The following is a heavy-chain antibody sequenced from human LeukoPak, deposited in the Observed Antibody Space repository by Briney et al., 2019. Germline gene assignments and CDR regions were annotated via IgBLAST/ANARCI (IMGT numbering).Heavy chain of an antibody. J-gene: IGHJ4*02. CDR2: ISYDGSNK. V-gene: IGHV3-30*04. D-gene: IGHD2-21*01. CDR3: ARAIDVADY. Sequence: GGSLRLSCAASGFTFSNYAMHWVRQAPGKGLEWVAVISYDGSNKYYADSVKGRFTISRDYSNNTLYLQMNSLRVDDTALYYCARAIDVADYWGQGTLVTVSS. CDR1: GFTFSNYA.